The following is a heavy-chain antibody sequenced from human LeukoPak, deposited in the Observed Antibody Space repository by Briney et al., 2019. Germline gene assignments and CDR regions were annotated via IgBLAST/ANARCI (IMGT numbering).Heavy chain of an antibody. D-gene: IGHD2-21*01. CDR3: ARDLNYGGNFFGY. Sequence: GGSLRLSCAASGFTFSTYAMSWVRQAPGKGLEWVSGIVGSDGSTYYADSVKGRFTISRDNAKNTLYLQMNGLRAEDTAMYYCARDLNYGGNFFGYWGQGTLVTVSS. CDR2: IVGSDGST. V-gene: IGHV3-23*01. J-gene: IGHJ4*02. CDR1: GFTFSTYA.